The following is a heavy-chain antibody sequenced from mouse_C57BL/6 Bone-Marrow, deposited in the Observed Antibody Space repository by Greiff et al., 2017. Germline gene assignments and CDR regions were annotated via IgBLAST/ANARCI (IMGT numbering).Heavy chain of an antibody. J-gene: IGHJ4*01. V-gene: IGHV1-22*01. CDR2: INPNNGGT. CDR1: GYTFTDYN. CDR3: AKVYYGSSHYAMDY. D-gene: IGHD1-1*01. Sequence: EVQLKESGPELVKPGASVKMSCKASGYTFTDYNMHWVKQSHGKSLEWIGYINPNNGGTSYNQKFKGKATLTVNKSSSTAYMELRSLTSEDSAVYYCAKVYYGSSHYAMDYWGQGTSVTVSS.